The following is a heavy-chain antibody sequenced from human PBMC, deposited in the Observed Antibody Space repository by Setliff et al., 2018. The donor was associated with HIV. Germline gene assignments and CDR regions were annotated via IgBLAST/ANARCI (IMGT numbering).Heavy chain of an antibody. J-gene: IGHJ4*02. D-gene: IGHD1-1*01. CDR1: RDRVTSYA. CDR2: INTHTGNP. V-gene: IGHV7-4-1*02. Sequence: ASVKVSCKKQVRDRVTSYAMNWVRQAPGQGLEWMGWINTHTGNPTYAQGFTGRFVFSLDTSVSTAYLQISSLRAEDTAVYYCARGELDLDYWGQGTLVTVSS. CDR3: ARGELDLDY.